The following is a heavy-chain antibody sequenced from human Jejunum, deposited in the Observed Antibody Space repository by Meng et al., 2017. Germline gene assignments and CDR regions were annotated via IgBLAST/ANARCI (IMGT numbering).Heavy chain of an antibody. J-gene: IGHJ5*02. V-gene: IGHV3-30*01. CDR2: VSYDGSNK. CDR1: GLTFSSYA. Sequence: VLLWGSGGGVVRPGRSLRLSCAALGLTFSSYAMHWVRQAPGKGLEWVAVVSYDGSNKFYAESVKGRFTISRDNSKNTLYLQMNSLRAEDTAVYYCAREVVPAAMFGWFDPWGQGTLVTVSS. D-gene: IGHD2-2*01. CDR3: AREVVPAAMFGWFDP.